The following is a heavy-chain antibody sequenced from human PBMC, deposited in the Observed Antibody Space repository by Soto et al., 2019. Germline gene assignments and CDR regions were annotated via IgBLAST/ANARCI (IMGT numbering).Heavy chain of an antibody. CDR1: GGTFSSYA. CDR2: IIPIFGTA. Sequence: SVKVSCKASGGTFSSYAISWVRQAPGQGLEWMGGIIPIFGTANYAQKFQGRVTITADESTSTAYMELSSLRSEDTAVYYCARVYGSGSYYSYYFDYWGQGTLVTVSS. V-gene: IGHV1-69*13. D-gene: IGHD3-10*01. CDR3: ARVYGSGSYYSYYFDY. J-gene: IGHJ4*02.